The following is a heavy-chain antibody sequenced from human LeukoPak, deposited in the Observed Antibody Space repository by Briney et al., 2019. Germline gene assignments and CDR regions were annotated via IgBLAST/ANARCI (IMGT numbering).Heavy chain of an antibody. J-gene: IGHJ6*02. CDR3: AKGVGYYHYYGMDV. Sequence: GGSLGLSCAASGFTFSSYAMSWVRQAPGKGLEWVSAISGSGGTTYYADSVKGRFTISRDSSKNTLSLQMNSLRAEDTAAYYCAKGVGYYHYYGMDVWGQGTTVTVSS. CDR2: ISGSGGTT. V-gene: IGHV3-23*01. CDR1: GFTFSSYA.